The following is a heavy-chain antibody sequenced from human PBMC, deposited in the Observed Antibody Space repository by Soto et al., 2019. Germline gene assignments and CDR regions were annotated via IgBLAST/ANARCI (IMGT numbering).Heavy chain of an antibody. Sequence: GSGPTLGNPTQTLTLTCTFSVFSLSTSGMCVSWIRQPPGKALEWLARIGWDDDKYYSTSLKTRLTISKDTSKNQVVLTMTNMDPVDTATYYCARISCPLGAIDYWGQGTLVTVSS. J-gene: IGHJ4*02. CDR1: VFSLSTSGMC. CDR3: ARISCPLGAIDY. CDR2: IGWDDDK. V-gene: IGHV2-70*11.